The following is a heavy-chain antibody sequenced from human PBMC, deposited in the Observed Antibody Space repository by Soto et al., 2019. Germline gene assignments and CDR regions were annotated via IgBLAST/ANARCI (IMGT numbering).Heavy chain of an antibody. J-gene: IGHJ5*02. CDR3: ARERSAAGTGWFDP. CDR2: MNPNSGNT. V-gene: IGHV1-8*01. Sequence: QVQLVQSGAEVKTPGASVKVSCKASGYTFTSYDINWVRQATGQGLEWMGWMNPNSGNTGYAQKFQGSVTMTRNTSIRTAYMELSSLRSEDTAVYFCARERSAAGTGWFDPWGQGTLVTVSS. CDR1: GYTFTSYD. D-gene: IGHD6-13*01.